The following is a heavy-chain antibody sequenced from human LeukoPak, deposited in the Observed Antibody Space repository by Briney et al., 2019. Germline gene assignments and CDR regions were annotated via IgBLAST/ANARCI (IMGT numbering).Heavy chain of an antibody. Sequence: PSETLSLTCTVSGGSISSYYWSWIRQPPGKGLEWIGEINHSGSTNYNPSLKSRVTISVDTSKNQFSLKLSSVTAADTAVYYCARGPNYYDSDVWGQGTMVTVSS. J-gene: IGHJ3*01. V-gene: IGHV4-34*01. CDR1: GGSISSYY. CDR2: INHSGST. CDR3: ARGPNYYDSDV. D-gene: IGHD3-10*01.